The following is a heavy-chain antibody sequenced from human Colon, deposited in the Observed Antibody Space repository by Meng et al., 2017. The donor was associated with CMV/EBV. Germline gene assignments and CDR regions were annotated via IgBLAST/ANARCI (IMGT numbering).Heavy chain of an antibody. CDR2: MKNKRGEK. J-gene: IGHJ4*02. D-gene: IGHD3-16*01. V-gene: IGHV1-2*02. Sequence: GKTITGKNIKGGRKGHGKGLEGMGGMKNKRGEKNNEKKLQGRITMTRETSINTAYLDLSSLRSDDTAVYYCATLSIYDSSIYDFWGQGTLVTVSS. CDR3: ATLSIYDSSIYDF. CDR1: GKTITGKN.